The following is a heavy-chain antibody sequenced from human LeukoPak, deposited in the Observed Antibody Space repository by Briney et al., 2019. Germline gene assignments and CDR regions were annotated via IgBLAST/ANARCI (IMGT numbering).Heavy chain of an antibody. Sequence: GGSLRLSCAASGFTFSNAWMSWVRQAPGKGLEWVGRIKSKTDGGTTDYAAPVKGRFTISRDGSKNTLYLQMNSLKTEDTAVYYCTTDGGIAARYGDAFDIWGQGTMVTVSS. J-gene: IGHJ3*02. CDR2: IKSKTDGGTT. CDR1: GFTFSNAW. V-gene: IGHV3-15*01. CDR3: TTDGGIAARYGDAFDI. D-gene: IGHD6-13*01.